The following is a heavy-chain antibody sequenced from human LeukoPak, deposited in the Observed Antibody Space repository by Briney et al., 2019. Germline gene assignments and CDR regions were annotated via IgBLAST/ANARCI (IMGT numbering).Heavy chain of an antibody. J-gene: IGHJ4*02. V-gene: IGHV4-59*08. CDR1: GGSISSYY. CDR3: ARSRPYSSSWYFFDY. D-gene: IGHD6-13*01. CDR2: IYYSGST. Sequence: TSETLSLTCTVSGGSISSYYWSWIRQPPGKGLEWIGYIYYSGSTNYNPSLKSRVTISVDTSKNQFSLKLSSVTAAGTAVYYCARSRPYSSSWYFFDYWGQGTLVAVSS.